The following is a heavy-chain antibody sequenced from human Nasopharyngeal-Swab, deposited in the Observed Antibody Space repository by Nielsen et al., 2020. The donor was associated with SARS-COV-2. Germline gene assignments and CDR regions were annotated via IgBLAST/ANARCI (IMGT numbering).Heavy chain of an antibody. CDR3: ARIAQAAEPH. CDR2: TYYRSKWYF. Sequence: SQTPSLTRAISGDSVSSNSAAWSWIRQSPSRGLEWLGRTYYRSKWYFNYGTSVKGRITINPDTSNNQFSLQLSSVTPEDTAVYYCARIAQAAEPHWGQGTLVTVSS. CDR1: GDSVSSNSAA. J-gene: IGHJ4*02. D-gene: IGHD1-14*01. V-gene: IGHV6-1*01.